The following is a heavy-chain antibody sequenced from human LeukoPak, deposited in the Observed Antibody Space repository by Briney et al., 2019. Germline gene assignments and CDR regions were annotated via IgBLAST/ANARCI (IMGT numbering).Heavy chain of an antibody. CDR1: GGSFSDYY. V-gene: IGHV4-34*01. CDR2: INHGGRT. D-gene: IGHD3-22*01. CDR3: GYSSGYQYH. J-gene: IGHJ1*01. Sequence: PSETLSLTCAVYGGSFSDYYCSWIRQPPGKGLEWIGEINHGGRTNYSPSLKSRVTISVDTSKNQFSLKLSSVTAADTALYYCGYSSGYQYHWGQGTLVTVSS.